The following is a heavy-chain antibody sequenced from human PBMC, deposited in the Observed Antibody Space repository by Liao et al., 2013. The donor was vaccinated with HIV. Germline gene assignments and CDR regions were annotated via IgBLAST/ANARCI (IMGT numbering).Heavy chain of an antibody. D-gene: IGHD5/OR15-5a*01. V-gene: IGHV4-59*01. CDR1: GGSITSYY. J-gene: IGHJ4*02. CDR2: ISYSGST. CDR3: ARGVPPDY. Sequence: QVQLQESGPGLLKPSETLSLTCSVSGGSITSYYWSWIRQSPDNGLEWIGYISYSGSTNYNPSLKSRVTISIDTSKNRFSLQLTSVTAADTAFYYCARGVPPDYWGQGTLVTVSS.